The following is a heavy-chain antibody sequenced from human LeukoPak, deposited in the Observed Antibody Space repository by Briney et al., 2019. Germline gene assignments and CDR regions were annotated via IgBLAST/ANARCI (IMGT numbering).Heavy chain of an antibody. D-gene: IGHD1-1*01. CDR1: GFTFGDSA. J-gene: IGHJ4*02. Sequence: GGSLRLSCTVSGFTFGDSAMSWIRQAPGKGLEWVGFIRSKAYGETADYAASVKGRFTISRDDSKAIAYLQMNSLKTEDTAVYHCTRDRGAYNLYDYWGQGTLVTVSS. CDR2: IRSKAYGETA. CDR3: TRDRGAYNLYDY. V-gene: IGHV3-49*03.